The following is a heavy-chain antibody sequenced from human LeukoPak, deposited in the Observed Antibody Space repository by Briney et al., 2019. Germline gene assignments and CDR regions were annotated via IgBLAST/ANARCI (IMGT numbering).Heavy chain of an antibody. Sequence: SETLSLTCAVFGGSFSGYYWSWIRQPPGKGLEWIGEINHSGSTIYNPSFKSRVTISVDTSKNQFSLKLSSVTAADTAVYYCARTERGRSLNCSGGSCSLSVHYYYMDVWGKGTTVTISS. CDR1: GGSFSGYY. CDR3: ARTERGRSLNCSGGSCSLSVHYYYMDV. V-gene: IGHV4-34*01. J-gene: IGHJ6*03. CDR2: INHSGST. D-gene: IGHD2-15*01.